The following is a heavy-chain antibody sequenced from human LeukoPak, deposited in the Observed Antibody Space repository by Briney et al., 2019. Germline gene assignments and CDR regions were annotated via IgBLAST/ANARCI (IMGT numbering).Heavy chain of an antibody. J-gene: IGHJ5*02. CDR1: GCTFGSYA. V-gene: IGHV1-2*02. CDR2: INPNSGGT. D-gene: IGHD3-10*01. Sequence: ASVKVSCKASGCTFGSYAISWVRQAPGQGLEWMGWINPNSGGTNYAQKFQGRVTMTRDTSISTAYMELSRLRSDDTAVYYCARDSLFGEGSNWFDPWGQGTLVTVSS. CDR3: ARDSLFGEGSNWFDP.